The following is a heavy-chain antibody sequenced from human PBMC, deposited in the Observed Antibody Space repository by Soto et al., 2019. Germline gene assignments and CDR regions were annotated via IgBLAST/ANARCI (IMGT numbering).Heavy chain of an antibody. CDR1: GYSFTSYW. CDR3: ARQYCSGGSCYLEYFQH. V-gene: IGHV5-51*01. D-gene: IGHD2-15*01. J-gene: IGHJ1*01. CDR2: IYPGDSDT. Sequence: GASLKISCKGSGYSFTSYWIGWVRQMPGKGLEWMGIIYPGDSDTRYSPSFQGQVTISADKSISTAYLQWSSLKASDTAMYYCARQYCSGGSCYLEYFQHWGQGTLVTVSS.